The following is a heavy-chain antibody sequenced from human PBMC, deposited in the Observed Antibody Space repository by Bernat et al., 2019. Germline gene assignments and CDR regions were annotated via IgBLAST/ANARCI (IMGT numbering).Heavy chain of an antibody. CDR1: EFTFVGIA. Sequence: QVQLVGSGEALFRPGGSLNLSVAAPEFTFVGIAFPWFGRAPGRGLEWVAVISYDGSNKYYADSVKGRFTISRDNSKNTLYLQMNSLRAEDTAVYYCARGLELDYWGQGTLVTVSS. CDR3: ARGLELDY. D-gene: IGHD1-1*01. CDR2: ISYDGSNK. J-gene: IGHJ4*02. V-gene: IGHV3-30-3*01.